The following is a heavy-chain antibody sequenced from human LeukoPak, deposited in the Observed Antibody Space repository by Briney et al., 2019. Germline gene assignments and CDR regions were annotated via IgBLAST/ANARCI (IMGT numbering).Heavy chain of an antibody. CDR1: GFTFSSYA. V-gene: IGHV3-23*01. CDR2: ISGSGGST. D-gene: IGHD5-12*01. Sequence: GRSLRLSCAASGFTFSSYAMHWVRQAPGKGLEWVSAISGSGGSTYYADSVKGRFTISRDNSKNTLYLQMNSLRAEDTAVYYCAKVGVATIRDFDYWGQGTLVTVSS. J-gene: IGHJ4*02. CDR3: AKVGVATIRDFDY.